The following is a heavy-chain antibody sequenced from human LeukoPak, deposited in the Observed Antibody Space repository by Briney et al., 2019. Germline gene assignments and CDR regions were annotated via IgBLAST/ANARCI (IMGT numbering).Heavy chain of an antibody. V-gene: IGHV3-23*01. CDR2: ISGSGGST. CDR3: AKRSEDCSGGSCYSIIDY. CDR1: GFTFSSYA. Sequence: GGSLRLSCAASGFTFSSYAMSWVRQAPGKGLEWVSAISGSGGSTYYADSVKGRFTISRDNSKNTLYLQMNSLRAEDTAVYYCAKRSEDCSGGSCYSIIDYWGQGTLVTVSS. D-gene: IGHD2-15*01. J-gene: IGHJ4*02.